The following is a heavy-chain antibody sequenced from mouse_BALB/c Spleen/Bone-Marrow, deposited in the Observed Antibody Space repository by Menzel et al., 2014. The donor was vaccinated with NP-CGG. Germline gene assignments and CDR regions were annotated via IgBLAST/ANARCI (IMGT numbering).Heavy chain of an antibody. CDR2: INPSTGYT. CDR1: GYTFTTYW. V-gene: IGHV1-7*01. Sequence: VQLVESGAELAKPGASVKMSCKASGYTFTTYWMHWVKRRPGQGLEWIGYINPSTGYTEYIQKFKDKATLTADKSSSTAYMQLNSLTSEDSSVYYCVLITPVVSDYWGQGTTLTVSS. J-gene: IGHJ2*01. CDR3: VLITPVVSDY. D-gene: IGHD1-1*01.